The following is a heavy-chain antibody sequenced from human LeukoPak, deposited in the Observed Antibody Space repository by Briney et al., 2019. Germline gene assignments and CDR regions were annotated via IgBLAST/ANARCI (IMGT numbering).Heavy chain of an antibody. Sequence: SETLSLTCTVSGCSIISSGDYWGWIRQPPGKVLGVIGSIYYSGSTYYNPSLKSRVTISVDTSKNQFSMKVSSVTAAGTAVYYCARFLCGGDCYPFDYWGQGTLVTVSS. J-gene: IGHJ4*02. CDR1: GCSIISSGDY. CDR2: IYYSGST. V-gene: IGHV4-39*07. CDR3: ARFLCGGDCYPFDY. D-gene: IGHD2-21*02.